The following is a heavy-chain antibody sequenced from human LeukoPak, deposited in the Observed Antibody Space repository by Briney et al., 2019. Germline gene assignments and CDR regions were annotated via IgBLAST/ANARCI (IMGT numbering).Heavy chain of an antibody. V-gene: IGHV4-4*02. CDR1: GGSISSSNW. CDR3: ARVDSKSRAYFDY. D-gene: IGHD3/OR15-3a*01. Sequence: SETLSLTCAVSGGSISSSNWWSWVRQPPGKGLEWIGEIYHSGSTNYNPSLKSRVTISVDKSKNQFSLKLSSVTAADTAVYYCARVDSKSRAYFDYWGQGTLVTVSS. J-gene: IGHJ4*02. CDR2: IYHSGST.